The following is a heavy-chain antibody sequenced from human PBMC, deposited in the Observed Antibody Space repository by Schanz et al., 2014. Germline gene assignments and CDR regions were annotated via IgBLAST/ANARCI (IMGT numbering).Heavy chain of an antibody. Sequence: VQLLDSGGGLVQPGGSLRLSCAASGFTFSSYAMHWVRQAPGKGLEWVAVISYDGRNKYYADSVKGRFTISRDNSKNTLYLQMNSLRAGDTAVYYCARGTDWNLHYWGQGALVTVSS. V-gene: IGHV3-30-3*01. D-gene: IGHD1-1*01. J-gene: IGHJ4*02. CDR3: ARGTDWNLHY. CDR1: GFTFSSYA. CDR2: ISYDGRNK.